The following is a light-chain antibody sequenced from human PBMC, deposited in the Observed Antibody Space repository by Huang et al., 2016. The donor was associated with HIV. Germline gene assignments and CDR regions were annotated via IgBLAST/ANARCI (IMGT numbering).Light chain of an antibody. CDR2: AAS. Sequence: EIVMTQYPATLSVSQGERATLSCRTSQSVGSNLAWYQQRRGQAPRLLIYAASTRATGIPARFSGSGSGTEFTLTVSSLQSEDFAVYYCQQHNSWPRTFGQGTRV. V-gene: IGKV3-15*01. CDR1: QSVGSN. CDR3: QQHNSWPRT. J-gene: IGKJ1*01.